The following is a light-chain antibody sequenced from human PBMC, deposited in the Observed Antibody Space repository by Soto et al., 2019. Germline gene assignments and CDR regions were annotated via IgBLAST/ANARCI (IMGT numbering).Light chain of an antibody. Sequence: NFMLTQPHSVSESPGKTVTISCTRSSGSIASNYVQWYQQRPGSAPTTVIYEDNQRPSGVPDRFSGSIDSSSNSASLTISGLKTEDEADYSCQSYDSSNPVVFGGGIKLTVL. CDR3: QSYDSSNPVV. J-gene: IGLJ2*01. CDR1: SGSIASNY. CDR2: EDN. V-gene: IGLV6-57*04.